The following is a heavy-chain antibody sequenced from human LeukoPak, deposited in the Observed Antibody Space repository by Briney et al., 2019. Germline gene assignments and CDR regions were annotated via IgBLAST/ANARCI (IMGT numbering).Heavy chain of an antibody. Sequence: SETLSLTCSVSGGSISRYYWSWLRHPAGTGLEWIGRIYTSGSNNYHPPLKSRVHMSVDTSKNQFSPKLSSVTAADTAVYYCARDRVAAAADYWGQGTLVTVFS. CDR2: IYTSGSN. V-gene: IGHV4-4*07. J-gene: IGHJ4*02. D-gene: IGHD6-13*01. CDR3: ARDRVAAAADY. CDR1: GGSISRYY.